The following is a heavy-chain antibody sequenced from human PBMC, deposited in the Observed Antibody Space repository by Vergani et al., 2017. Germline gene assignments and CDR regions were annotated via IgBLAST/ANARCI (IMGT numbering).Heavy chain of an antibody. CDR1: GYTFTSYW. Sequence: EVQLVQSGAEVKKPGDSLKISCKGSGYTFTSYWIGWVRQMPGKGLEWMGIIYPGDSDTRYSPSFQGQVTISADKSINTAYLKWTGLKASDTAMYYCARHGEGSTSMVVGDYWGQGTLVTVSS. D-gene: IGHD5-18*01. CDR2: IYPGDSDT. J-gene: IGHJ4*02. CDR3: ARHGEGSTSMVVGDY. V-gene: IGHV5-51*01.